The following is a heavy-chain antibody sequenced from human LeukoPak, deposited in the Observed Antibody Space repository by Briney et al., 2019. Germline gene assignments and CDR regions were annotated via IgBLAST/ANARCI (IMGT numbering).Heavy chain of an antibody. Sequence: GGSLRLSCAASGFTFSSYAISWVRQAPGKGLEWVSAVSNSGGSTYYADSVKGRFTISGDKARDSLYLQMNSLRVEDTAVYYCARDYKYAFDNWGQGTLVTVSS. CDR2: VSNSGGST. CDR1: GFTFSSYA. V-gene: IGHV3-23*01. CDR3: ARDYKYAFDN. J-gene: IGHJ4*02. D-gene: IGHD5-24*01.